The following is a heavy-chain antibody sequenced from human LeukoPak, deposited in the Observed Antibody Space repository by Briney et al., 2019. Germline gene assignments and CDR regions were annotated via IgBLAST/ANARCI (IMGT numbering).Heavy chain of an antibody. V-gene: IGHV3-9*01. J-gene: IGHJ4*02. CDR1: GFTFDDYA. CDR2: TSWNSGSI. CDR3: AKMGAGLDY. D-gene: IGHD1-26*01. Sequence: PGGSLRLSCAASGFTFDDYAMHWVRQAPGKGLEWVSGTSWNSGSIGYADSVKGRFTISRDNAKNSLYLQMNSLRAEDTALYYCAKMGAGLDYWGQGTLVTVSS.